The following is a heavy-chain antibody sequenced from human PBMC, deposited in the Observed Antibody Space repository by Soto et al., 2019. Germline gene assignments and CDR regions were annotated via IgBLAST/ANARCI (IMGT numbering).Heavy chain of an antibody. Sequence: QVQLVQSGAEVKKPGSSVKVSCKASGGIFNRHAVSWVRQAPGQGLKWMGGIIPIFRTADYAQNFKGRVTIXAXXSTSTADLELSSLRSEDTAGDYCARGGMRGAPLDYWGQGTLVTVSS. CDR2: IIPIFRTA. CDR1: GGIFNRHA. CDR3: ARGGMRGAPLDY. J-gene: IGHJ4*02. V-gene: IGHV1-69*12. D-gene: IGHD3-16*01.